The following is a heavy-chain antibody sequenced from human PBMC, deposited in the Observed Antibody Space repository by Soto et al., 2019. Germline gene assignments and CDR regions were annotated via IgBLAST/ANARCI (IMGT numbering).Heavy chain of an antibody. D-gene: IGHD1-20*01. CDR1: GYTFSSNH. CDR3: ARGITLPTPLDY. J-gene: IGHJ4*02. V-gene: IGHV1-18*01. Sequence: ASVKVSCKASGYTFSSNHISWVRKAPGQGLEWMGWISAYNGNTNYSLKFQGRVTITRDTSASLAYLELSSLRAEDTAVYYCARGITLPTPLDYWGQG. CDR2: ISAYNGNT.